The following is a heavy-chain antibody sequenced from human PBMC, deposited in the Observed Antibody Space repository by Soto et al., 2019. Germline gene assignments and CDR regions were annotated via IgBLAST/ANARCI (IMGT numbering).Heavy chain of an antibody. CDR1: GFTFSDYF. CDR3: ARDRSNHGHDY. V-gene: IGHV3-11*01. Sequence: QVQQVESGGGLVKPGGSLRLSCAASGFTFSDYFMSWIRQVPGKGLEWVSYISGSGSTIYYADSVRGRFTISRDNAKNSLYLQMNSLRAEDTALYYCARDRSNHGHDYWGQGTLVTVSS. CDR2: ISGSGSTI. J-gene: IGHJ4*02.